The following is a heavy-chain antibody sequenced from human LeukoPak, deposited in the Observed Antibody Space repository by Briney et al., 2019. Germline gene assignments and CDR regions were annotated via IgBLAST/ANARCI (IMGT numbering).Heavy chain of an antibody. CDR1: GFTFSSYS. J-gene: IGHJ6*02. Sequence: GGSLRLSCAASGFTFSSYSMNWVRQAPGKGLEWVSSISSSSSYIYYADSVKGRFTISRDNAKSSLYLQMNSLRAEDTAVYYCARDAVDTANAVWGQGTTVTVSS. CDR3: ARDAVDTANAV. D-gene: IGHD5-18*01. V-gene: IGHV3-21*01. CDR2: ISSSSSYI.